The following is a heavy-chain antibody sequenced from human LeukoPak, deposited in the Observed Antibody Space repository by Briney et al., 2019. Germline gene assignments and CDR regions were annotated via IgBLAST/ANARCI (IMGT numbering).Heavy chain of an antibody. CDR3: AKNHDSNGYHTDDAFDI. V-gene: IGHV3-23*01. J-gene: IGHJ3*02. CDR2: ISVSGSST. Sequence: SRGTLRLSCAASGFTFNTYAMNWVRQAPGKGLEWVSVISVSGSSTYYADSVKGRFTISRDSSKSTLYLQMNSLRAEDTAIYYCAKNHDSNGYHTDDAFDIWGQGTMVTVSS. D-gene: IGHD3-22*01. CDR1: GFTFNTYA.